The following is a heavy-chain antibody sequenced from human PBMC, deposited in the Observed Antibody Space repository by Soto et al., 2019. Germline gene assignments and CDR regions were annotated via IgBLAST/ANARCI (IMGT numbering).Heavy chain of an antibody. CDR1: GYSFTSYW. V-gene: IGHV5-51*01. CDR3: ARHCSGGSCYFGRYYYYGMDV. Sequence: PGESLKISCKGSGYSFTSYWIGWVRQMPGKGLEWMGIIYPGDSDTRYSPSFQGQVTISTDKSISTAYLQWSSLKASDTAMYYCARHCSGGSCYFGRYYYYGMDVWGQGTTVTVSS. D-gene: IGHD2-15*01. J-gene: IGHJ6*02. CDR2: IYPGDSDT.